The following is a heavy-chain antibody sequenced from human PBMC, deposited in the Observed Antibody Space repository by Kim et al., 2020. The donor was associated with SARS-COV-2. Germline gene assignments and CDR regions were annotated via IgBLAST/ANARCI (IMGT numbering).Heavy chain of an antibody. J-gene: IGHJ4*02. CDR3: ARHEDLAAAHLY. D-gene: IGHD6-13*01. V-gene: IGHV5-51*01. Sequence: RYSPSFQGQVTISADKSISTAYLQWSSLKASDTAMYYCARHEDLAAAHLYWGQGTLVTVSS.